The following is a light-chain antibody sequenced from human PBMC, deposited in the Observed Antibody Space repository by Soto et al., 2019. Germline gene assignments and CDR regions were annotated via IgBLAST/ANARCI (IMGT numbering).Light chain of an antibody. J-gene: IGKJ5*01. Sequence: EIVLTQSPGTLSLSPGERATISCRASESVIKYLAWYQQKPGQAPRLLIHGASSRATGIPDRFSGSGSGTDFTLNITRLEPEDFAVYYCKQYSSSPPITFGQGTRLEIK. CDR1: ESVIKY. V-gene: IGKV3-20*01. CDR3: KQYSSSPPIT. CDR2: GAS.